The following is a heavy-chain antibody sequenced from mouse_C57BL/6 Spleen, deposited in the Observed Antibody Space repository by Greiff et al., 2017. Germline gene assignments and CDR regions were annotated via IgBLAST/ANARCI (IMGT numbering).Heavy chain of an antibody. Sequence: QVQLKQPGAELVKPGASVKLSCKASGYTFTSYWMHWVKQRPGQGLEWIGMIHPNSGSTNYNEKFKSKATLTVDKSSSTAYMQLSSLTSEDSAVYDCARGGIYYGDDSDYAIGYWGKGTAVTVSS. V-gene: IGHV1-64*01. CDR1: GYTFTSYW. J-gene: IGHJ4*01. D-gene: IGHD2-2*01. CDR3: ARGGIYYGDDSDYAIGY. CDR2: IHPNSGST.